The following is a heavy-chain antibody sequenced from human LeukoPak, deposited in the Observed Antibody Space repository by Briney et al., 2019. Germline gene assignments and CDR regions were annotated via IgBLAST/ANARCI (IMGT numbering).Heavy chain of an antibody. Sequence: GGSLRLSCAASGFTFSSYWMHWVRQAPGKGLVWVSRINSDGSTTSYADSVKGRFTISRDNTKNTLYLQMNSLRAEDTAVYYCARVGYYDSSGYPEWGQGTLVTVSS. CDR2: INSDGSTT. V-gene: IGHV3-74*01. J-gene: IGHJ4*02. CDR1: GFTFSSYW. D-gene: IGHD3-22*01. CDR3: ARVGYYDSSGYPE.